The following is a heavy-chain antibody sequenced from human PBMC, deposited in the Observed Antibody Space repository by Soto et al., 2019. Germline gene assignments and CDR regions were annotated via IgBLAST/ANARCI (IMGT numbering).Heavy chain of an antibody. CDR3: ARVRHYYDSSGYYGTMYYYYGMDV. Sequence: PGGSLRLSCAASGFTFSSYAMHWVRQAPGKGLEWVAVISYDGSNKYYADSVKGRFTISRDNSKNTLYLQMNSLRAEDTAVYYCARVRHYYDSSGYYGTMYYYYGMDVWGQGTTVTVSS. D-gene: IGHD3-22*01. CDR2: ISYDGSNK. CDR1: GFTFSSYA. V-gene: IGHV3-30-3*01. J-gene: IGHJ6*02.